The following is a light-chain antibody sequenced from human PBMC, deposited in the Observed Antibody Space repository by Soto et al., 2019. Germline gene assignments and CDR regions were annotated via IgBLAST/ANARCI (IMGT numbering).Light chain of an antibody. CDR1: SSDVGGYKY. V-gene: IGLV2-14*01. Sequence: QSALTQPASVSVSPGQSITISCTGTSSDVGGYKYVSWYQHHPGKVPKLLIYEVSNRPSGISARFSGSKSGNTASLTISGLQAEDEADYYCSSYTSSGTQVFGGGTKLTVL. CDR3: SSYTSSGTQV. CDR2: EVS. J-gene: IGLJ3*02.